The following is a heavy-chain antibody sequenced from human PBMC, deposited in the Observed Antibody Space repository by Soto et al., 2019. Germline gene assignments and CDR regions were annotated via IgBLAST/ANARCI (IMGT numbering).Heavy chain of an antibody. CDR3: ARDSELGGYYGMDV. CDR1: SASFSSYY. V-gene: IGHV4-59*01. J-gene: IGHJ6*02. D-gene: IGHD2-15*01. Sequence: SETLSLTCTVSSASFSSYYWSWIRQPPGKGLEWIGNSFYTGITNYNPSLKSRVTISLDISKKQVSLKLTSVTAADTAVYYCARDSELGGYYGMDVWGQGTTVTVSS. CDR2: SFYTGIT.